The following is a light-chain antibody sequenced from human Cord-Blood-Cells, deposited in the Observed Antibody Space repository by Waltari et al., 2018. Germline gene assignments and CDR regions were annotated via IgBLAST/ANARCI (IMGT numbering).Light chain of an antibody. CDR2: EAS. CDR1: SSDVGSSNR. J-gene: IGLJ1*01. CDR3: SSYTSSSTYV. Sequence: QSALTQPPSVSGSPGQSVTISCTGTSSDVGSSNRVSWYPQPPGTAPKLMIYEASNRPSGVPDRFSGSKSGNTASLTISGLQAEDEADYYCSSYTSSSTYVFGTGTKVTVL. V-gene: IGLV2-18*02.